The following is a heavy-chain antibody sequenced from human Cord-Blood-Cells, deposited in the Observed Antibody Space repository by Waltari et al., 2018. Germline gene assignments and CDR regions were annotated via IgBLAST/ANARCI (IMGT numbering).Heavy chain of an antibody. V-gene: IGHV4-39*01. Sequence: QLQLQESGPGLVKPSETLSLTCTVSGGSISSSSYYWGWIRQPPGKGLEWIGSIYYSGRTYYNPSLKSRVTISVDTSKNQFSLKLSSVTAADTAVYYCARQGGGTGVGAFDIWGQGTMVTVSS. CDR3: ARQGGGTGVGAFDI. CDR1: GGSISSSSYY. J-gene: IGHJ3*02. CDR2: IYYSGRT. D-gene: IGHD7-27*01.